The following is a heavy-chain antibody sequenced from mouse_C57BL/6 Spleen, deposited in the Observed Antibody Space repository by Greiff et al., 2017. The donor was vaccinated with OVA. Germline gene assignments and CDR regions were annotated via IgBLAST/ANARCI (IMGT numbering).Heavy chain of an antibody. V-gene: IGHV14-2*01. CDR3: ARGAYSNYVAWFAY. Sequence: VHVKQSGAELVKPGASVKLSCTASGFNIKDYYMHWVKQRTEQGLEWIGRIDPEDGETKYAPKFQGKATITADTSSNTAYLQLSSLTSEDTAVYYCARGAYSNYVAWFAYWGQGTLVTVSA. D-gene: IGHD2-5*01. J-gene: IGHJ3*01. CDR2: IDPEDGET. CDR1: GFNIKDYY.